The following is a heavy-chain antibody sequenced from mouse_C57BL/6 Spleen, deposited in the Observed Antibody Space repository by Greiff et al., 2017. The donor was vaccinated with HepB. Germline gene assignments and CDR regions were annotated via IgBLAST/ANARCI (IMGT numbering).Heavy chain of an antibody. Sequence: VQLQQSGAELVRPGASVTLSCKASGYTFTDYEMHWVKQTPVHGLEWIGAIDPETGGTAYNQKFKGKARLTADKSSSTAYMELRSLTSEDSAVYYCTRLTGTLFDYWGQGTTLTVSS. CDR1: GYTFTDYE. J-gene: IGHJ2*01. D-gene: IGHD4-1*01. CDR3: TRLTGTLFDY. CDR2: IDPETGGT. V-gene: IGHV1-15*01.